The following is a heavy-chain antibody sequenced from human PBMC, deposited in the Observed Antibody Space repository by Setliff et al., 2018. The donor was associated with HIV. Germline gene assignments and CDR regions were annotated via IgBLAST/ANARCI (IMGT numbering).Heavy chain of an antibody. J-gene: IGHJ4*02. D-gene: IGHD2-15*01. CDR3: ARGSLAYTRYCSGGSCYSPDY. V-gene: IGHV3-11*04. Sequence: GGSLRLSCAASGFTFGDYYMSWIRQAPGKGLEWVSYISNSGTTIYYADSVKGRFTLSRDNAENSLFLQMNSLRAEDTAIYYCARGSLAYTRYCSGGSCYSPDYWGQGTLVTVSS. CDR1: GFTFGDYY. CDR2: ISNSGTTI.